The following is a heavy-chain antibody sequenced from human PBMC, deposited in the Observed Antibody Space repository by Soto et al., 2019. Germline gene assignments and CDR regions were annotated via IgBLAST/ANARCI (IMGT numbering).Heavy chain of an antibody. V-gene: IGHV3-7*01. CDR1: GFTFSSYW. D-gene: IGHD7-27*01. J-gene: IGHJ6*03. CDR2: IKQDGSEK. Sequence: EVQLVESWGGLVQPGGSLRLSCAASGFTFSSYWMSWVRQAPGKGLEWVANIKQDGSEKYYVDSVKGRFTISRDNAKNSLYLQMNSLRAEDTAVYYCARDPNPDYYYYYMDVWGKGTTVTVSS. CDR3: ARDPNPDYYYYYMDV.